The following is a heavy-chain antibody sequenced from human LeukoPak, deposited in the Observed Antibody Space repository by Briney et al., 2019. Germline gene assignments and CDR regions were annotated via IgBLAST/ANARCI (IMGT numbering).Heavy chain of an antibody. Sequence: PGGSLRLSCAASGFTFSSYGMHWVRQAPGKGLEWVAFIRYDGSNKYYADSVKGRFTISRDNSKNTLYLQMNSLRAEDTAVYYCAKDETSYSSTTGSWGQGTLVTVSS. D-gene: IGHD6-13*01. V-gene: IGHV3-30*02. J-gene: IGHJ4*02. CDR2: IRYDGSNK. CDR3: AKDETSYSSTTGS. CDR1: GFTFSSYG.